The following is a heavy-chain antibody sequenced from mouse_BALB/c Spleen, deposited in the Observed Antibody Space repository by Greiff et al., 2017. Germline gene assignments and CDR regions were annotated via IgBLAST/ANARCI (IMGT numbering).Heavy chain of an antibody. CDR2: INPSTGYT. CDR3: VVYGNCAY. D-gene: IGHD2-1*01. J-gene: IGHJ2*01. CDR1: GYTFTSYW. V-gene: IGHV1-7*01. Sequence: VQLQQSGAELAKPGASVKMSCKASGYTFTSYWMHWVKQRPGQGLEWIGYINPSTGYTEYNQKFKDKATLTADKSSSTAYMQLSSLTSEDSAVYCCVVYGNCAYWGQGTTLTVSS.